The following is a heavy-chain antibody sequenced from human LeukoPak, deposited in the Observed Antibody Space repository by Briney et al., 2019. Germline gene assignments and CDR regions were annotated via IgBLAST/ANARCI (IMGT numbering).Heavy chain of an antibody. J-gene: IGHJ4*02. CDR3: ARHNNYYDSSGYSDY. CDR2: IYYSGST. V-gene: IGHV4-39*01. Sequence: SETLSLTCTVSGGSISSSSYYWGWIRQPPGKGLEWIGSIYYSGSTYYNPSLKSRVTISVDTSKNQFSLKLSSVTAADTAVYHCARHNNYYDSSGYSDYWGQGTLVTVSS. D-gene: IGHD3-22*01. CDR1: GGSISSSSYY.